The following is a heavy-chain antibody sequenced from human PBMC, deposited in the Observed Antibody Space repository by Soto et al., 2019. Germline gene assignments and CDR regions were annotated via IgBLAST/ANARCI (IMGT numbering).Heavy chain of an antibody. CDR2: ISGSGGGT. CDR3: ARSYSGSYYWSNY. J-gene: IGHJ4*02. V-gene: IGHV3-23*01. D-gene: IGHD1-26*01. CDR1: GFTFSSYA. Sequence: EVQLLESGGDLVQPGGSLRLSCAASGFTFSSYAMSWVRQAPGKGLEWVSAISGSGGGTYYTDSVKGRFTISRDNSKNTVYLQMNSLRAEDTAVYYCARSYSGSYYWSNYWGQGTLVTVSS.